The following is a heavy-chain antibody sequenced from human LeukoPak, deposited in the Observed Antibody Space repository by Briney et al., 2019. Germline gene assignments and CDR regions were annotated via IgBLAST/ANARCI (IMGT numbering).Heavy chain of an antibody. CDR1: GFTFSDYS. J-gene: IGHJ4*02. CDR3: ARERVIAAAGDGFDS. CDR2: ISSSSTTI. V-gene: IGHV3-48*02. Sequence: GGSLRLSCAASGFTFSDYSMNWVRQAPGKGLEWVSYISSSSTTIFYADSVKGRFTISRGNAKNSLFLQMNGLRDEDTALYYCARERVIAAAGDGFDSWGQGTLVTVSS. D-gene: IGHD2-21*01.